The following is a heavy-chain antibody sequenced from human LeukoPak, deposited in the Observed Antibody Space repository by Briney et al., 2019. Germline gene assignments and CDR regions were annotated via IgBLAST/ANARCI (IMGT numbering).Heavy chain of an antibody. J-gene: IGHJ4*02. V-gene: IGHV1-2*06. Sequence: GESLKISCKGSGYTFTGYYMHWVRQAPGQGLEWMGRINPNSGGTNYAQKLQGRVTMTRDTSISTAYMELSRLRFDDTAVYYCAREVCTNGVCFGGYFDYWGQGTLVTVSS. CDR3: AREVCTNGVCFGGYFDY. D-gene: IGHD2-8*01. CDR1: GYTFTGYY. CDR2: INPNSGGT.